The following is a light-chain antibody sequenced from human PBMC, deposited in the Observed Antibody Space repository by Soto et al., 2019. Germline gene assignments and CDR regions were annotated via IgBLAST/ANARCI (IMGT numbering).Light chain of an antibody. V-gene: IGKV3-11*01. Sequence: DILLTPSPAILSLSPGDRATLSCTASQSVNTYLAWYQQRPGPAPRLLIFDASNRATGIPARFSGSGSGTDFSLNISSLEPEDFAVYYCQHRGDWPLTFGGGTKVEIQ. CDR3: QHRGDWPLT. CDR1: QSVNTY. CDR2: DAS. J-gene: IGKJ4*01.